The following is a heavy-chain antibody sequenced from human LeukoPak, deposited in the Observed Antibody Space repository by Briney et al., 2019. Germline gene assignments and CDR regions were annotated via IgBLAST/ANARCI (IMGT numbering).Heavy chain of an antibody. V-gene: IGHV4-39*07. CDR2: IYYSGST. CDR3: ATIGGVYGDVYYYYYMDV. D-gene: IGHD4-17*01. CDR1: GGSISSSSYY. Sequence: PSETLSLTCTVSGGSISSSSYYWGWIRQPPGKGLEWIGSIYYSGSTYYNPSLKSRVTISVDTSKNQFSLKLSSVTAADTAVYYCATIGGVYGDVYYYYYMDVWGKGTTVTVSS. J-gene: IGHJ6*03.